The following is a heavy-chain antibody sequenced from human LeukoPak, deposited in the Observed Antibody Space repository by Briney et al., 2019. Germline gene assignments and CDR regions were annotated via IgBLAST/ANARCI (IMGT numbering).Heavy chain of an antibody. V-gene: IGHV1-46*01. CDR1: GYTFTSYY. CDR2: INTSGGST. D-gene: IGHD3-22*01. Sequence: ASVKGSCNASGYTFTSYYMHWVRQAPGQGLEWMGIINTSGGSTSYAQEFQVRVTMTKDSSTSTVYMELSSLRSEDTGVYFCARGSNYYFDSSADYPSYWAKGTLVSVSS. J-gene: IGHJ4*02. CDR3: ARGSNYYFDSSADYPSY.